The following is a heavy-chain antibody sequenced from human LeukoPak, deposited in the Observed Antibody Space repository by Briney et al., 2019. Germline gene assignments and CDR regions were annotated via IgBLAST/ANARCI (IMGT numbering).Heavy chain of an antibody. J-gene: IGHJ5*02. D-gene: IGHD6-13*01. Sequence: GGSLRLSCAASGFTFSSYGMHWVRQAPGKGLEWVAVISYDGSSKYYADSVKGRFTISRDNSKNTLYLQMNSLRAEDTAVYYCARSRGQQLVQNWFDPWGQGTLVTVSS. CDR2: ISYDGSSK. CDR1: GFTFSSYG. CDR3: ARSRGQQLVQNWFDP. V-gene: IGHV3-30*03.